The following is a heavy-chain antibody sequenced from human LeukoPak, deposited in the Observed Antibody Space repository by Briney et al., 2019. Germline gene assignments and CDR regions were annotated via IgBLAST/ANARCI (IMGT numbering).Heavy chain of an antibody. V-gene: IGHV4-59*01. CDR3: ARDSGYYDSSGSTVRAFDI. J-gene: IGHJ3*02. Sequence: SETLSLTCTVSGGSISSYYWSWIRQPPGKGLEWIGYIYYSGSTNYNPSLKSRVTISVDTSKNQFSLKLSSVTAADTAVYYCARDSGYYDSSGSTVRAFDIWGQGTMVTVSS. CDR2: IYYSGST. D-gene: IGHD3-22*01. CDR1: GGSISSYY.